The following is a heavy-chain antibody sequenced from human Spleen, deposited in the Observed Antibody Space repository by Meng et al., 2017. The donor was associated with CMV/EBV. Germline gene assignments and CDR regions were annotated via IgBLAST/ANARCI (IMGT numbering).Heavy chain of an antibody. J-gene: IGHJ4*02. D-gene: IGHD5-18*01. V-gene: IGHV3-23*01. Sequence: GESLKISCAVSGFTLRNYAMSWVRQAPGKGLEWVSHMTSTGGSTYYTDSVKGRFTISRDISKNTLYLQMNSLRAEDTAIYYCAKDGDWVSSDTESLWRGFDYWGQGTLVTVSS. CDR2: MTSTGGST. CDR3: AKDGDWVSSDTESLWRGFDY. CDR1: GFTLRNYA.